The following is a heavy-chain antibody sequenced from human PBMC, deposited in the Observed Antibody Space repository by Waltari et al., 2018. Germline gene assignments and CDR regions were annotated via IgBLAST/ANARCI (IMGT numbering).Heavy chain of an antibody. J-gene: IGHJ4*02. CDR3: ASGRGYSYGYGGGFDY. V-gene: IGHV3-7*01. CDR1: GFTFSSYW. Sequence: EVQLVESGGGLVQPGGSLRLSCAASGFTFSSYWMSWVRQAPGKGLEWVANIKQDGSEKYYVDSVKGRFTISRDNAKNSLYLQMNSLRAEDTAVYYCASGRGYSYGYGGGFDYWGQGTLVTVSS. D-gene: IGHD5-18*01. CDR2: IKQDGSEK.